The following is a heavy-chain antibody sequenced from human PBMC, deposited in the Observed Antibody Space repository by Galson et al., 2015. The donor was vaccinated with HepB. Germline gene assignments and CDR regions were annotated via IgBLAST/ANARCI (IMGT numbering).Heavy chain of an antibody. CDR3: ARDSYQLDSRGHFHMGALDV. D-gene: IGHD3-22*01. J-gene: IGHJ3*01. V-gene: IGHV3-53*01. Sequence: SLRLSCAASGLSFSITYLTWVRQAPGKGLEWVSIIYSDHTTFYSDSVKGRFTPSRDNSKKTLYLQMSALRAEDTAIYYCARDSYQLDSRGHFHMGALDVWGQGTVVTVSS. CDR1: GLSFSITY. CDR2: IYSDHTT.